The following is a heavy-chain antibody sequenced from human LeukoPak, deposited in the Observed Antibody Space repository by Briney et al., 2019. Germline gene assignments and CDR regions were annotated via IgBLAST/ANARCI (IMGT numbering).Heavy chain of an antibody. D-gene: IGHD4-11*01. CDR2: INPSSGGT. CDR3: ARGVGTVTTI. CDR1: GYTFTGYS. J-gene: IGHJ4*02. Sequence: GASVKVSCKASGYTFTGYSMHWVRQAPGQGLEWMGWINPSSGGTNFAQKFQGRVAMTWDTSISTAYMELSRLRSDDTAVYYCARGVGTVTTIWGQGTLVTVSA. V-gene: IGHV1-2*02.